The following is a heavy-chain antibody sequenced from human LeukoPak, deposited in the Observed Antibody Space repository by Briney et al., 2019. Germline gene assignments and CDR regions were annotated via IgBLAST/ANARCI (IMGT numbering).Heavy chain of an antibody. CDR3: ASVGGSYYDFWSGYSTTFFDY. Sequence: SETLSLTCTVSGGSISSSSYYWGWIRQPPGKGLEWIGSIYYSGSTYYNPSLKSRVTISVDTSKNQFSLKQSSVTAADTAVYYCASVGGSYYDFWSGYSTTFFDYWGQGTLVTVSS. J-gene: IGHJ4*02. V-gene: IGHV4-39*07. D-gene: IGHD3-3*01. CDR2: IYYSGST. CDR1: GGSISSSSYY.